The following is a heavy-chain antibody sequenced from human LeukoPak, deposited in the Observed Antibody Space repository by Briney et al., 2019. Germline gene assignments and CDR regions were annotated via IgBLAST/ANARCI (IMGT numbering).Heavy chain of an antibody. J-gene: IGHJ3*02. CDR1: GGSISSYY. Sequence: SETLSLTCTVSGGSISSYYWSWIRQPPGKGLEWIGYIYYSGSTNYNPSLKSRVAMSVDTSKKQFSLKLSSLTAADTAVYHCARGGTAVIAPYALDIWGQGTMVTVSS. V-gene: IGHV4-59*01. D-gene: IGHD4-23*01. CDR3: ARGGTAVIAPYALDI. CDR2: IYYSGST.